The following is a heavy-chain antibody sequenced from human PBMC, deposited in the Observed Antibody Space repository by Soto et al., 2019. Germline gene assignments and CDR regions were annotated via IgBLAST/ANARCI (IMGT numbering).Heavy chain of an antibody. Sequence: QVQLVQSGGEVKRPGASVKVSCKTSGYTFSNYGMTWVRQAPGQPLEWLGWISLYSDGTNYAQKFQGRVSMTTDTSTTTAYMELRSLRSDDTAVYYCARGVPGAVAWFGPWGQGTLVSVSS. CDR1: GYTFSNYG. D-gene: IGHD2-2*01. V-gene: IGHV1-18*01. CDR3: ARGVPGAVAWFGP. CDR2: ISLYSDGT. J-gene: IGHJ5*02.